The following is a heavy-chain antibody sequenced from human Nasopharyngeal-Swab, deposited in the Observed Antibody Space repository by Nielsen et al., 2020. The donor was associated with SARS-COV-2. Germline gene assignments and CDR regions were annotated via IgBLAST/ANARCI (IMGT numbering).Heavy chain of an antibody. J-gene: IGHJ4*02. CDR2: INTNTGNP. Sequence: WVRQAPGQGLEWMGWINTNTGNPTYAQGFTGRFVFSSDTSVSTAYLQISSLKAEDTAVYYCARVGIQLWSGGHFDYWGQGTLVTVSS. V-gene: IGHV7-4-1*02. CDR3: ARVGIQLWSGGHFDY. D-gene: IGHD5-18*01.